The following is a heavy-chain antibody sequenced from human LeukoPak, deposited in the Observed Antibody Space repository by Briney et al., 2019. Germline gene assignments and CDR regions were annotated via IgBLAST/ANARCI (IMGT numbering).Heavy chain of an antibody. CDR2: IIPIFGTA. CDR3: ARESGFVVTTGFDP. V-gene: IGHV1-69*06. D-gene: IGHD2-21*02. Sequence: GSSVKVSCKASGGTFSSYAISWVRQAPGQGLEWMGGIIPIFGTANYARKFQGRVTITADKSTSTAYMELSSLRSEDTAVYYCARESGFVVTTGFDPWGQGTLVTVSS. CDR1: GGTFSSYA. J-gene: IGHJ5*02.